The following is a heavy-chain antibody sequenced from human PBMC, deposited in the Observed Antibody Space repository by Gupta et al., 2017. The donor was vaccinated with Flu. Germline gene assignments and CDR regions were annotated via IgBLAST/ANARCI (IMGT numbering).Heavy chain of an antibody. CDR2: INPSGSNT. CDR3: ARDRGPSSSWYYPDG. V-gene: IGHV1-46*01. Sequence: QVQLVQSGAEVKKPGASVTISCKTSGYTFTSYYVHWLRQAPGQGLEWMGIINPSGSNTNYAQKFQGRVTMTRDTSTSTVYMELSSLRSEDTARDYCARDRGPSSSWYYPDGWGKGALVTVSS. D-gene: IGHD6-13*01. J-gene: IGHJ4*02. CDR1: GYTFTSYY.